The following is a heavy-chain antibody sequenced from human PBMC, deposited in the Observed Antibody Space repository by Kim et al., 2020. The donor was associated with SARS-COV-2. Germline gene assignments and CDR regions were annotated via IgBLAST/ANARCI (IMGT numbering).Heavy chain of an antibody. CDR2: INTNTGNP. Sequence: ASVKVSCKASGYTFAYHAMNWVRQAPGQGLEWMGWINTNTGNPMYAQGFTGRFVFSMDTSVSTAYLQISSLKAEDTAVYYCVRADNSVLDYWGQGTLVAV. V-gene: IGHV7-4-1*02. CDR3: VRADNSVLDY. J-gene: IGHJ4*02. D-gene: IGHD1-20*01. CDR1: GYTFAYHA.